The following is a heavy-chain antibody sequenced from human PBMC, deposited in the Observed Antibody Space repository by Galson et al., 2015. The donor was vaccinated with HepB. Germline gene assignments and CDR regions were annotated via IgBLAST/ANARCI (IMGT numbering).Heavy chain of an antibody. Sequence: SLRLSCAASGFTVRSNYMSWVRQAPGKGLEWVSVIYSGSRTYYADSVKGRFTISRDNSKNTLFLQMNSLRAEDTAVYYCARDRCLYGSGSYAVDYWGQGTLVTVSS. V-gene: IGHV3-66*02. J-gene: IGHJ4*02. CDR1: GFTVRSNY. CDR3: ARDRCLYGSGSYAVDY. D-gene: IGHD3-10*01. CDR2: IYSGSRT.